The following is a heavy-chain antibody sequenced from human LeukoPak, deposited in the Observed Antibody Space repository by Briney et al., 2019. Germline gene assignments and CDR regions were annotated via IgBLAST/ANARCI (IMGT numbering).Heavy chain of an antibody. CDR2: FGWTGGRT. Sequence: GGSLRLSCGASGYPLEDRPMQWVPRARGRGVEWVYLFGWTGGRTYTPDSVKGRFTDSRDNSKNSLHLQMNSLRPEDTAFYYCAIDIETNGGLRNIFEKWGQGTLVTVSS. J-gene: IGHJ4*02. V-gene: IGHV3-43*01. CDR1: GYPLEDRP. CDR3: AIDIETNGGLRNIFEK. D-gene: IGHD2-8*01.